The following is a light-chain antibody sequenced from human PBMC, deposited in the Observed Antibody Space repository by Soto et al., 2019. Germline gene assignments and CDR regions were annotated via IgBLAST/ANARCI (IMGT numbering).Light chain of an antibody. CDR3: QHYNNWPPTWT. J-gene: IGKJ1*01. Sequence: EIVLTQSPGTLSLSPGERATLSCRASQSVSSNNLAWYQQRPGQAPRVVIYGASTRATGIPERFSGSGSGTEFTLTISSLQSEDFAVYYCQHYNNWPPTWTFGRGTKVDIK. CDR2: GAS. V-gene: IGKV3D-15*01. CDR1: QSVSSN.